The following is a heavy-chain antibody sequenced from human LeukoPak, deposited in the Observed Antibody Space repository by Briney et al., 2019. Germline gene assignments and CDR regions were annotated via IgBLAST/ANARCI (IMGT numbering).Heavy chain of an antibody. Sequence: AGGSLRLSCAASGFTFSSYAMNWVRQAPGKGLEWVSSISGSGRTTYYGDSVKGRFTISRDNSKNKVFLQMNSLSAEDADVYYWAKDRSSIWWHDFGCWGQGTLVTVSS. CDR3: AKDRSSIWWHDFGC. D-gene: IGHD6-13*01. CDR1: GFTFSSYA. J-gene: IGHJ4*02. V-gene: IGHV3-23*01. CDR2: ISGSGRTT.